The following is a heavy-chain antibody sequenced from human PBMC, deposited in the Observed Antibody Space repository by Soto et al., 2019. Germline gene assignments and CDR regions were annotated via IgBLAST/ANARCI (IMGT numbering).Heavy chain of an antibody. V-gene: IGHV3-13*01. CDR1: GFTFSSYD. J-gene: IGHJ6*02. D-gene: IGHD2-2*02. Sequence: GGSLRLSCAASGFTFSSYDMHWVRQATGKGLEWVSAIGTAGDTYYPGSVKGRFTISRENAKNSLYLQMNSLRAGDTAVYYCARAAITPYYYYGMDVWGQGTTVTVSS. CDR2: IGTAGDT. CDR3: ARAAITPYYYYGMDV.